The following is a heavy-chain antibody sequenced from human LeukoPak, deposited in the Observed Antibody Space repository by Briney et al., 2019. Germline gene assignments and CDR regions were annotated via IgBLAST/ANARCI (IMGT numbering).Heavy chain of an antibody. D-gene: IGHD6-19*01. J-gene: IGHJ4*02. CDR2: IISSGSTI. V-gene: IGHV3-48*02. CDR3: ARRLDYFDS. Sequence: GGSLRLSCAASGSTFSTYTMNWVRQAPGKGLEWISSIISSGSTIYYADSVKGRFTISRDNAKNSLYLQMNSLRDEDTAVYYCARRLDYFDSWGQGILVTVSS. CDR1: GSTFSTYT.